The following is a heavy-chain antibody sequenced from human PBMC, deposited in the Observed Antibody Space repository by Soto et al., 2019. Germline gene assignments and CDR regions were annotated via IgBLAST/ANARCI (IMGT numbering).Heavy chain of an antibody. D-gene: IGHD2-8*01. V-gene: IGHV3-13*01. J-gene: IGHJ3*02. CDR3: ARDSHAVYAKDAFDI. CDR1: GFTFSSYD. Sequence: GGSLRLSCAASGFTFSSYDMHWVRQATGKGLEWVSAIGTAGDTYYPGSVKGRFTISRENAKNSLYLQMNSLRAEDTAVYYCARDSHAVYAKDAFDIWGQGTMVTVSS. CDR2: IGTAGDT.